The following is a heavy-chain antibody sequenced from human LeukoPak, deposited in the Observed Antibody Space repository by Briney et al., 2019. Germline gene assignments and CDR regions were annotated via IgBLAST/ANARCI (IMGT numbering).Heavy chain of an antibody. CDR3: ARDGGYSYGYPLDY. CDR2: INAGNGNT. J-gene: IGHJ4*02. D-gene: IGHD5-18*01. V-gene: IGHV1-3*01. Sequence: ASVKVSRKASGYTFTSYAMHWVRQAPGQRLEWMGWINAGNGNTKYSQKFQGRVTITRDTSASTAYMELSSLRSEDTAVYYCARDGGYSYGYPLDYWGQGTLVTVSS. CDR1: GYTFTSYA.